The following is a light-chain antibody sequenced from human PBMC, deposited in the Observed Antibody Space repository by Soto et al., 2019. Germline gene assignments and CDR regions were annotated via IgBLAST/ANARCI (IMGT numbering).Light chain of an antibody. CDR2: DAS. V-gene: IGKV3-11*01. CDR1: QSLSRF. CDR3: QQYGSSLYT. J-gene: IGKJ2*01. Sequence: EVVLTQSPATLSLSPGERATLSCRASQSLSRFLAWYQQKPGQAPRLLIYDASNRATGIPGRFTGTGSGTDYTLTISTLEPEDFAVYYCQQYGSSLYTFGQGTKLEIK.